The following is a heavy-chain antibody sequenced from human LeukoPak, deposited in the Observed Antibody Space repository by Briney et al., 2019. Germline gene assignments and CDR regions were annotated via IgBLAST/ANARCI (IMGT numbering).Heavy chain of an antibody. CDR1: GFTFSSYA. J-gene: IGHJ4*02. CDR3: AKIQGYCSRTSCYAMWFDY. D-gene: IGHD2-2*01. CDR2: ISGSGGST. Sequence: SGGSLRLSCAAFGFTFSSYAMSWVRQAPGKGLEWVSAISGSGGSTYYADSVKGRFTISRDNSKNTLYLQMNSLRAEDTAVYYCAKIQGYCSRTSCYAMWFDYWGQGTLVTVSS. V-gene: IGHV3-23*01.